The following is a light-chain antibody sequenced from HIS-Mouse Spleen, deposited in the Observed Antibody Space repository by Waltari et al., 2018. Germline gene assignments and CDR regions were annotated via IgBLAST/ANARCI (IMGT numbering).Light chain of an antibody. J-gene: IGLJ2*01. CDR1: ALPKKY. V-gene: IGLV3-10*01. CDR3: YSTDSSGNHRV. Sequence: SYELTQPPSVSVSPGQTARITCSGDALPKKYAYWYQQKSGQAPVLVIYEDSKRPSGIPERFSGSSSGTMATWTSGGAQVEDEADYYCYSTDSSGNHRVFGGGTKLTVL. CDR2: EDS.